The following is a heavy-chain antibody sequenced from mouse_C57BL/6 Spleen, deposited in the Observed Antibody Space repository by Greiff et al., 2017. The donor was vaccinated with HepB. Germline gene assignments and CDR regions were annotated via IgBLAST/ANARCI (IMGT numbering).Heavy chain of an antibody. CDR3: ARDYGSSYYAMDY. D-gene: IGHD1-1*01. CDR1: GFTFTSYC. Sequence: EVMLVESGGDLVKPGGSLKLSCAASGFTFTSYCMTWVRQTPDQRLEWVGTISSGGSYTYYPDSVKGRFTISRDNAKNTLYLQLSSLTSEDTAMYYCARDYGSSYYAMDYWGQGTSVTVSS. J-gene: IGHJ4*01. CDR2: ISSGGSYT. V-gene: IGHV5-6*02.